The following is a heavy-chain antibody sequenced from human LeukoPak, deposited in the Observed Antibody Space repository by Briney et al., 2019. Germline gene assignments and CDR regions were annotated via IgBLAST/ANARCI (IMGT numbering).Heavy chain of an antibody. CDR1: GYXFTTYW. V-gene: IGHV5-10-1*01. D-gene: IGHD6-13*01. Sequence: GESLRISCKGSGYXFTTYWISWVRQMPGKGLEWMGRIDPSDSYTNYSPSFQGHVTISADKSFSTAYLQWTSLKASDTAMYYCARHAKAYGSSCDYWGQGALVTVSS. CDR2: IDPSDSYT. J-gene: IGHJ4*02. CDR3: ARHAKAYGSSCDY.